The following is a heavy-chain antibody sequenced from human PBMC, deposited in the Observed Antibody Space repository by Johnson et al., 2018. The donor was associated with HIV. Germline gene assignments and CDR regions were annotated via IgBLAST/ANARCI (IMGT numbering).Heavy chain of an antibody. J-gene: IGHJ3*02. D-gene: IGHD3-22*01. V-gene: IGHV3-7*01. Sequence: VQLVESGGGVVQPGRSLRLSCAASGFTFTNYWMSWVRQVPGKGLEWMANINQDGSEKYYVGSLEGRFTISRDNAKNTLYLQMNSLRAEDTAVYYCARDEITMIVVAGDAFDIWGQGTMVTVSS. CDR3: ARDEITMIVVAGDAFDI. CDR1: GFTFTNYW. CDR2: INQDGSEK.